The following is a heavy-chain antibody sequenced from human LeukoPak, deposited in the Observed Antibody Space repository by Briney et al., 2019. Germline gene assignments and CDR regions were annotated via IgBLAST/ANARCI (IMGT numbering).Heavy chain of an antibody. Sequence: GGSLRLSCAASGFTFSDYYMSWIRQAPGKGLEWVSYISSSGSTIYYADSVKGRFTISRDNAKNSLYLQMNSLRAEDTAVYYCARKGVVPAAYNWFDPWGQGTLVTVSS. CDR2: ISSSGSTI. J-gene: IGHJ5*02. D-gene: IGHD2-2*01. CDR1: GFTFSDYY. CDR3: ARKGVVPAAYNWFDP. V-gene: IGHV3-11*04.